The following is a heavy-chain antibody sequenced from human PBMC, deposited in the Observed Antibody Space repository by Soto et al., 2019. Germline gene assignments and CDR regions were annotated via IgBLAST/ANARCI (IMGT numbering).Heavy chain of an antibody. J-gene: IGHJ4*02. CDR3: ARRGLDY. CDR1: GYTFSNYG. Sequence: QVQLVQSGAEVKKPGASVKVSCKASGYTFSNYGISWVRQAPGQGLEWMGWVSADNGNTNYAQRFQGRVTMTADTSTSTAHMELRSLRSDDTAVYYCARRGLDYWGQGTLVTVSS. V-gene: IGHV1-18*01. CDR2: VSADNGNT.